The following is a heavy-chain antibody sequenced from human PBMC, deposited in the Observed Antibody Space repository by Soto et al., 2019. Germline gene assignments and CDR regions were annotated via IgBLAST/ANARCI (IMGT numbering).Heavy chain of an antibody. V-gene: IGHV1-46*01. CDR3: GRDMNVLTAAAGPDY. Sequence: QVQLVQSGAEVKKPGASVKISCKASGYTFTRYYMHWVRQAPGQGLEWMGVINPSGGSVSYAQNFQGRVPMTRDTSTSTVYMELSGLTSDDTAVYYCGRDMNVLTAAAGPDYWGQGTLVTVSS. CDR2: INPSGGSV. D-gene: IGHD6-13*01. J-gene: IGHJ4*02. CDR1: GYTFTRYY.